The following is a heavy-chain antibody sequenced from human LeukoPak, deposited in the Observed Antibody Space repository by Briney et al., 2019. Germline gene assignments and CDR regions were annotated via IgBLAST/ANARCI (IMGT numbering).Heavy chain of an antibody. Sequence: GGSLRLSCAASGFTFSSYWMSWVRQAPGKGLEWVANIKQDGSEKYYVDSVKGRFTISRDNAKNSLYVQMNSLRAEDTAVYYCARVVAGWLGSGFDYWGQGTLVTVSS. CDR3: ARVVAGWLGSGFDY. D-gene: IGHD6-19*01. J-gene: IGHJ4*02. CDR1: GFTFSSYW. CDR2: IKQDGSEK. V-gene: IGHV3-7*01.